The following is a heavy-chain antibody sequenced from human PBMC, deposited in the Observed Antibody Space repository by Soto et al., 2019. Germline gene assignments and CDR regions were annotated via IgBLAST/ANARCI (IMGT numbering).Heavy chain of an antibody. Sequence: ASVKVSCKASGDAFTTYSFHWVRQAPGHGLEWMGWIQAASGSTKSSQTFQSRLINTRDTSASTVYMELSSLRPEDTAVYYCATGRYSGSSYYDGLDVWGQGTTVTVSS. J-gene: IGHJ6*02. V-gene: IGHV1-3*01. CDR2: IQAASGST. CDR3: ATGRYSGSSYYDGLDV. D-gene: IGHD1-26*01. CDR1: GDAFTTYS.